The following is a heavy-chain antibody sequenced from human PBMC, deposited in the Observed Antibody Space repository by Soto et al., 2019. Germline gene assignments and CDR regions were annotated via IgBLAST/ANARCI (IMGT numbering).Heavy chain of an antibody. CDR2: ISYSGST. CDR1: GGSISSGGYY. Sequence: QVQLQESGPGLVKPSQTLSLTCTVAGGSISSGGYYWSWIRQHPGKGLEWIGYISYSGSTYYNTSLKSRVTISVDTSKNQFSLKLSSVTAADTDVYYCASEQEGYFDYSGQGTGNTVSS. V-gene: IGHV4-31*03. CDR3: ASEQEGYFDY. J-gene: IGHJ4*02.